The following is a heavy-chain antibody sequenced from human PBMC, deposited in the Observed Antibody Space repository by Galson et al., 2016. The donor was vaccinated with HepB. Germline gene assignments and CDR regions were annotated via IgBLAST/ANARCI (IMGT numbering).Heavy chain of an antibody. J-gene: IGHJ5*02. CDR1: GFNFDEYG. V-gene: IGHV3-20*01. Sequence: SLRLSCAASGFNFDEYGMSWVRQAPGKGPEWVSGINWRGDSTSYADSVKGRFTISRDNGKNLLHLQMNSLRAEDTAFYHCVREGYSISSFWFDPWGQGTLVTVSS. CDR2: INWRGDST. D-gene: IGHD6-6*01. CDR3: VREGYSISSFWFDP.